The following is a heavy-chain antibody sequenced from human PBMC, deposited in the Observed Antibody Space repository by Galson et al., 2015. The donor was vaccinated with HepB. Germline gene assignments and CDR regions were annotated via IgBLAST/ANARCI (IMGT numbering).Heavy chain of an antibody. V-gene: IGHV3-30*03. CDR1: GFTFSDYG. CDR2: ISFDGSSK. CDR3: ARDHGGGWPNDAFDI. Sequence: LRLSCAASGFTFSDYGMHWVRQAPGKGLEWVAVISFDGSSKYYSDSVKGRFTISRDNSKNTLYLQMNSLRAEDTAVYYCARDHGGGWPNDAFDIWGQGTMVTVSS. J-gene: IGHJ3*02. D-gene: IGHD6-19*01.